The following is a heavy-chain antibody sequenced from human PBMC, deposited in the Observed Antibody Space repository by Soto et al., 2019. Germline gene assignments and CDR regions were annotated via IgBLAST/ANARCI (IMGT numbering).Heavy chain of an antibody. CDR1: DFSFSSHA. D-gene: IGHD2-2*03. CDR2: ITGTGSNT. V-gene: IGHV3-23*01. J-gene: IGHJ6*02. CDR3: VKDGYCSGPTCYKFYHYFYGMDV. Sequence: GGSLRLSCAASDFSFSSHAMSWVRQAPGKGLEWVSAITGTGSNTYYADSLKGRFTISRDNSKNTLYLQMNSLRAEDTAVYYCVKDGYCSGPTCYKFYHYFYGMDVWGPGTMVTVSS.